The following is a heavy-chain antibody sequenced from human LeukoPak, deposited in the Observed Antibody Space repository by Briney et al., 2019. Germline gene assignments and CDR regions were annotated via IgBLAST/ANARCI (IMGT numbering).Heavy chain of an antibody. CDR2: INAGNGNT. CDR3: ARGNFGELEIDY. V-gene: IGHV1-3*01. D-gene: IGHD3-10*01. Sequence: ASVKVSRKASGYTFTSYAMHWVRQAPGQRLEWMGWINAGNGNTKYSQKFQGRVTITRDTSASTAYMELSSLRSEDTAVYYCARGNFGELEIDYWGQGTLVTVSS. J-gene: IGHJ4*02. CDR1: GYTFTSYA.